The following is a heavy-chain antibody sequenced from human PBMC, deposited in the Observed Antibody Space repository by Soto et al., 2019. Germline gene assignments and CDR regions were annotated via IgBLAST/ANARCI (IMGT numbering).Heavy chain of an antibody. CDR3: AKEVVLESAGRSHYYYYGLDV. J-gene: IGHJ6*02. D-gene: IGHD2-2*01. Sequence: QVHLVESGGGVVQPGGSLRLSCTASGFTFNKFGMHWVRQTPGKGLEWVAAVSYDGNHDFYADSVRGRLIISRDNSKNTLYLQMDSLRAEDTAVYYCAKEVVLESAGRSHYYYYGLDVWGQGTTVTVSS. CDR2: VSYDGNHD. CDR1: GFTFNKFG. V-gene: IGHV3-30*18.